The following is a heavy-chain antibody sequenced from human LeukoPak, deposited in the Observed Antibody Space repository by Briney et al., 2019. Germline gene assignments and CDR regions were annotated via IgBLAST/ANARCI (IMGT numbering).Heavy chain of an antibody. Sequence: PGGSLRLSCAASGFTFSSSWMHWVRQAPGKGLVWVSRINHDGSTTNYVDSVKGRFTISRDSAKNTLYLQMNSLRAEDTAVFYCVRDRFYGMDVWGQGTTVTVSS. V-gene: IGHV3-74*01. CDR1: GFTFSSSW. CDR3: VRDRFYGMDV. CDR2: INHDGSTT. J-gene: IGHJ6*02.